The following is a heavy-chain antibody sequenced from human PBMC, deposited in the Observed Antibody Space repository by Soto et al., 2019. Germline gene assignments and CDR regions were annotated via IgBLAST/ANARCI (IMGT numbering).Heavy chain of an antibody. CDR2: MNPNSGNT. J-gene: IGHJ3*02. CDR1: GYTFTSYD. V-gene: IGHV1-8*01. D-gene: IGHD3-3*01. Sequence: ASVKVSCKASGYTFTSYDINWVRQATGQGLEWMGWMNPNSGNTGYAQKFQGRVTMTRDTSISTAYMELRSLRSDDTAVYYCARDLRFLEWYDAFDIWGQGTMVTVSS. CDR3: ARDLRFLEWYDAFDI.